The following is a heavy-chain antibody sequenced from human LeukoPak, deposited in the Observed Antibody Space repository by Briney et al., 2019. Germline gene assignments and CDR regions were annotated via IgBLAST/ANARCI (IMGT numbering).Heavy chain of an antibody. CDR2: IYYSGST. J-gene: IGHJ4*02. Sequence: SETLSLTCTVSGGSISSSSYYWGWIRQPPGKGLEWIGSIYYSGSTYYNPSLKSRVTISVDTSKNQFSLKLSSVTAADTAVYYCARGIGGYSYGSLDYWGQGTLVTVSS. CDR3: ARGIGGYSYGSLDY. V-gene: IGHV4-39*07. CDR1: GGSISSSSYY. D-gene: IGHD5-18*01.